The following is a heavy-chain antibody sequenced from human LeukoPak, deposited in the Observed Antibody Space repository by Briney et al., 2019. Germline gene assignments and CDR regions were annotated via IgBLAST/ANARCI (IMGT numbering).Heavy chain of an antibody. CDR3: ASLYCGGDCYPWGAFDI. CDR1: GCTFTIYG. J-gene: IGHJ3*02. CDR2: ISAYTGNT. V-gene: IGHV1-18*01. Sequence: ASVKVSCKASGCTFTIYGIGWVRQAPGQGLEWMGWISAYTGNTNYAQKFQGRVTMTTDTSTSTAYMELRSLRSDDTAVYYCASLYCGGDCYPWGAFDIWGQGTMVTVSS. D-gene: IGHD2-21*02.